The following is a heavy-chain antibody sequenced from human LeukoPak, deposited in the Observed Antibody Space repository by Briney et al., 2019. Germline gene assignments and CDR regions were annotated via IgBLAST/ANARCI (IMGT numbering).Heavy chain of an antibody. J-gene: IGHJ4*02. CDR1: GYTFTSYG. CDR3: ARVDTAMVKEGFDY. Sequence: ASVKVSCKASGYTFTSYGISWVRQAPGQGLEWMGWISAYNGNTNYAQKLQGRVTMTTDTSTSTAYMELRSLRSDDTAVYYCARVDTAMVKEGFDYWGQGTLVTVSS. CDR2: ISAYNGNT. V-gene: IGHV1-18*01. D-gene: IGHD5-18*01.